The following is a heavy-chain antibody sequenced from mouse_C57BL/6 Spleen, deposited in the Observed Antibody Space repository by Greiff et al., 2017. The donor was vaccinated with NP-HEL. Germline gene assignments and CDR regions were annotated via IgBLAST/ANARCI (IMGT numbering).Heavy chain of an antibody. CDR2: IRNKANGYTT. CDR3: ARNLLSYYYGSSWYFDV. J-gene: IGHJ1*03. D-gene: IGHD1-1*01. Sequence: EVKLVESGGGLVQPGGSLSLSCAASGFTFTDYYMSWVRQPPGKALEWLGFIRNKANGYTTEYSASVKGRFTISRDNSQSILYLQRNALRAEDSATYYCARNLLSYYYGSSWYFDVWGTGTTVTVSS. V-gene: IGHV7-3*01. CDR1: GFTFTDYY.